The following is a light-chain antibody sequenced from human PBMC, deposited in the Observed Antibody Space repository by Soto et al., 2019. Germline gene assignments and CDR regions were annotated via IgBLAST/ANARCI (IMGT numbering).Light chain of an antibody. J-gene: IGKJ1*01. Sequence: DIQVTQSPSSLSASVGDTVIITCRASQRIGAYLNWYQQKPGKAPNLLIYSASNLESGVPSRFSGRGSGTDFSLTITGLQPEDFATYFCQQSYTIPLWTFGQGTKVE. CDR3: QQSYTIPLWT. CDR1: QRIGAY. CDR2: SAS. V-gene: IGKV1-39*01.